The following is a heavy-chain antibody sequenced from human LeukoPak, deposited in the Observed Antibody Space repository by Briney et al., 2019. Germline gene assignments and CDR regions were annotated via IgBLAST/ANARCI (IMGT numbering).Heavy chain of an antibody. D-gene: IGHD3-22*01. CDR2: ISYDGSNK. CDR1: GFTFSSYW. J-gene: IGHJ4*02. V-gene: IGHV3-30-3*01. CDR3: ASPGWSSGSDN. Sequence: GGSLRLSCAASGFTFSSYWMSWVRQAPGKGLEWVAVISYDGSNKYYADSVKGRFTISRDNSKNTLYLQMSSLTAEDTAVYYCASPGWSSGSDNWGQGTLVTVSS.